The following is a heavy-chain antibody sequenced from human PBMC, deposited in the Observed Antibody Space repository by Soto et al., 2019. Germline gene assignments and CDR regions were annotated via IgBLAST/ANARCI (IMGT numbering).Heavy chain of an antibody. CDR1: GGSINNHY. V-gene: IGHV4-59*11. Sequence: LCGGSINNHYWSWIRQPPGKGLEWIGYIYYTGSTNYNPSLKSRVTMSVDTSKNQCSLNLTSLTAADTAIYYCARANCYSEYWGQGTLVTVSS. CDR3: ARANCYSEY. CDR2: IYYTGST. J-gene: IGHJ4*02. D-gene: IGHD7-27*01.